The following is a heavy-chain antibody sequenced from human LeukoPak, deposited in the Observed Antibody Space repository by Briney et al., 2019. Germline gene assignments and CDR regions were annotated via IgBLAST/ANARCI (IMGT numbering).Heavy chain of an antibody. J-gene: IGHJ3*02. CDR3: AREGAPYSSSWYHDAFDI. D-gene: IGHD6-13*01. CDR2: IRYDGSNK. Sequence: GGSLRLSCAASGFTFSSYGMHWIRQAPGKGLEWVAFIRYDGSNKYYADSVKGRFTISRDNSKNTLYLQMNSLRAEDTAVYYCAREGAPYSSSWYHDAFDIWGQGTMVTVSS. CDR1: GFTFSSYG. V-gene: IGHV3-30*02.